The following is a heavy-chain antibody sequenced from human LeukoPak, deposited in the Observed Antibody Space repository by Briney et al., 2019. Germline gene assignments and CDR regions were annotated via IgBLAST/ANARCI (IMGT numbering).Heavy chain of an antibody. D-gene: IGHD3-10*01. Sequence: ASVKVSGKTSGYTFSDYPMHWVRQAPGQRLEWMGWINTGDGNTKYSQKFQGRVTITRDSSAATAYMELSSLRSEDTSVYYCARNMDDSGTPGYWGQGTLVTVSS. CDR3: ARNMDDSGTPGY. V-gene: IGHV1-3*04. CDR1: GYTFSDYP. J-gene: IGHJ4*02. CDR2: INTGDGNT.